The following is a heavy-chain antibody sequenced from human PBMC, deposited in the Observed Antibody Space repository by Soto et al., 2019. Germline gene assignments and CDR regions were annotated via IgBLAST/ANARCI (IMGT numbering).Heavy chain of an antibody. CDR1: GGTFSSYA. V-gene: IGHV1-69*13. Sequence: ASVKVSCKASGGTFSSYAISWVRQAPGQGLEWMGGIIPIFGTANYAQRFQGRVTITADESTSTAYMELSSLRSEDTAVYYCARTSSGYRDWYFDLWGRGTLVTVSS. J-gene: IGHJ2*01. CDR2: IIPIFGTA. CDR3: ARTSSGYRDWYFDL. D-gene: IGHD3-22*01.